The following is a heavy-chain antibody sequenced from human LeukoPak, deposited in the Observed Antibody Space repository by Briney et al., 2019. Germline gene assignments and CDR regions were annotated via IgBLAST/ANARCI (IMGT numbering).Heavy chain of an antibody. D-gene: IGHD3-10*01. V-gene: IGHV1-3*01. CDR1: GYTFTNNV. Sequence: GASVKVSCKASGYTFTNNVIHWVRQAPGQRLEWMGWINAGNGNTKYSQKFQGRVTITRDTSATTAYMELSSLRSDDTAVYYCARPLYGLPGYYFDYWGQGTLVTVSS. J-gene: IGHJ4*02. CDR3: ARPLYGLPGYYFDY. CDR2: INAGNGNT.